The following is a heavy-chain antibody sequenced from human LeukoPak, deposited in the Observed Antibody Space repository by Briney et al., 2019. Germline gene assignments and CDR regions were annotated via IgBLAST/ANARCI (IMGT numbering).Heavy chain of an antibody. CDR2: IYYSGST. Sequence: SETLSLTCTVPGGSISTHYWTWIRQPPGKGLERIGYIYYSGSTNYNPSLKSRVTISVDTSKSQFSLKLTSVTAADTAVFYCARLHGRDHYFDSCGQGTLVTVSS. J-gene: IGHJ4*02. CDR1: GGSISTHY. V-gene: IGHV4-59*11. CDR3: ARLHGRDHYFDS. D-gene: IGHD4-11*01.